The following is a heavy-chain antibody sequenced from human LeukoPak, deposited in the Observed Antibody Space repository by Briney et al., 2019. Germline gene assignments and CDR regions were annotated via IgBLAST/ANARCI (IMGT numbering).Heavy chain of an antibody. D-gene: IGHD3-16*01. V-gene: IGHV3-48*02. CDR2: ISSSSSTI. Sequence: PGGSLRLSCAASGFTFSSYNMNWVRQAPGKGLEWVSYISSSSSTIYYADSVKGQFTISRDNAKNSLYLQMSSLRDDDTAVYYCAREGGPYGMDVWGQGTTVTVSS. CDR1: GFTFSSYN. J-gene: IGHJ6*02. CDR3: AREGGPYGMDV.